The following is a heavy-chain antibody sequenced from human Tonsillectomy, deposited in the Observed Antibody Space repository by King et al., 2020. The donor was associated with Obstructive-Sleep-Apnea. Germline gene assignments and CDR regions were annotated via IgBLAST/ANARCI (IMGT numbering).Heavy chain of an antibody. CDR1: GGTFSSYA. CDR3: ARDPWAGVYYYGMDV. CDR2: IILILGIA. V-gene: IGHV1-69*10. Sequence: QLVQSGAEVKKPGSSVKVSCKASGGTFSSYAISWVRQAPGQGLEWMGGIILILGIANYAQKFQGRVTITADKSTSTAYMELSSLRSEDTAVYYCARDPWAGVYYYGMDVWGQGTTVTVSS. J-gene: IGHJ6*02. D-gene: IGHD6-19*01.